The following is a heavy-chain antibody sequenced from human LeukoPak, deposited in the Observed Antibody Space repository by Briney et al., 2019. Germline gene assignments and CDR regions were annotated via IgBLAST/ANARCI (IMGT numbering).Heavy chain of an antibody. Sequence: GGSLRLSCAASEFSVGTNYMTWVRQAPGKGLEWVSFIYSDNTHYSDSVKGRFTISRDNSKNTLYLQMNSLRAEDTAVYYCARRAGAYSHPYDYWGQGTLVTVSS. J-gene: IGHJ4*02. V-gene: IGHV3-66*04. CDR1: EFSVGTNY. D-gene: IGHD4/OR15-4a*01. CDR3: ARRAGAYSHPYDY. CDR2: IYSDNT.